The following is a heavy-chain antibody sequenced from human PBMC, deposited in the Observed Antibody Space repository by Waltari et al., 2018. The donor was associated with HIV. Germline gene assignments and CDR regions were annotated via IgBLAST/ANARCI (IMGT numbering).Heavy chain of an antibody. CDR2: IILIFGTS. D-gene: IGHD2-2*01. Sequence: VQLVQSGAEVKKPGSSVKVSCNASGGPSSSYAISWVRQAVGHGLEWLGVIILIFGTSNYAQRLQGRVTITAGESTSTAYMELSSLRSEDTAVYYCARDVDCSSTNCPGRGMGVWGQGTTVTVSS. J-gene: IGHJ6*02. CDR3: ARDVDCSSTNCPGRGMGV. V-gene: IGHV1-69*01. CDR1: GGPSSSYA.